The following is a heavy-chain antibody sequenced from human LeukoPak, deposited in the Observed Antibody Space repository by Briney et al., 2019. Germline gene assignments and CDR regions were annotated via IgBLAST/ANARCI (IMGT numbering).Heavy chain of an antibody. J-gene: IGHJ4*02. CDR2: ISGSGGST. V-gene: IGHV3-23*01. CDR3: AKGGQWLVYYFDY. CDR1: GFTFGSYA. D-gene: IGHD6-19*01. Sequence: GGSLRLSCAASGFTFGSYAMSWVRPAPGKRLEWVSAISGSGGSTYYADSVKGRFTISRDNSKNTLYLQMNSLRAEDTAVYYCAKGGQWLVYYFDYWGQGTLVTVSS.